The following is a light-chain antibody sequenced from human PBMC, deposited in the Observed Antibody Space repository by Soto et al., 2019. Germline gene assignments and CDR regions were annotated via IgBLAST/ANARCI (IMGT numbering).Light chain of an antibody. CDR1: SGSIVSNY. Sequence: LTQPHSVSESPGKTVTISCTRSSGSIVSNYVHWYQQRPGSAPTTVIYENNERPSGVPDRFSGSIDSSSNSASLMISGLETEDEADYYCQSYDSSIYVVFGGGTQLTVL. V-gene: IGLV6-57*04. CDR2: ENN. J-gene: IGLJ2*01. CDR3: QSYDSSIYVV.